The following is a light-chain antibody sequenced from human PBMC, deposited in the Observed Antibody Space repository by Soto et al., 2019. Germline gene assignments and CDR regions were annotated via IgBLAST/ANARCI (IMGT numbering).Light chain of an antibody. Sequence: SQLIQSPSAMSASVGDRVTITCRASEGISSYLAWNQQKPGKAPKLLIYAASTLQSGGPSRFSGSGSGTDFTLTISCLQSEDFATYYCQQYYSYPLTFGQGAKV. CDR1: EGISSY. CDR3: QQYYSYPLT. V-gene: IGKV1-8*01. J-gene: IGKJ1*01. CDR2: AAS.